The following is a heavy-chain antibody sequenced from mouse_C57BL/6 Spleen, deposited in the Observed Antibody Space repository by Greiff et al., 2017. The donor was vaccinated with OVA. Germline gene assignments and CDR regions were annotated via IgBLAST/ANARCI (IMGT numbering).Heavy chain of an antibody. J-gene: IGHJ2*01. Sequence: QVQLKQPGAELVRPGTSVKLSCKASGYTFTSYWMHWVKQRPGQGLEWIGVIDPSDSYTNYNQKFKGKATLTVDTSSSTAYMQLSSLTSEDSAVYYCAREARYYSNYSFDYWGQGTTLTVSS. CDR3: AREARYYSNYSFDY. CDR2: IDPSDSYT. D-gene: IGHD2-5*01. CDR1: GYTFTSYW. V-gene: IGHV1-59*01.